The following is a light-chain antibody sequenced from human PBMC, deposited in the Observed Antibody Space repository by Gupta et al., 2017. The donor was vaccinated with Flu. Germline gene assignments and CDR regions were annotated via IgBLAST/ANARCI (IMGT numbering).Light chain of an antibody. V-gene: IGLV1-51*01. CDR2: DNN. CDR3: GTWDSSMSAQRV. CDR1: SSNTGNNY. J-gene: IGLJ2*01. Sequence: QSLSTQPSPVSAAPGQTVTITSSGSSSNTGNNYVSCYQQLPGPAPKLLIYDNNKRPSGIPDRFSGSKSGTSATMGITGLQAGDEAAYYCGTWDSSMSAQRVFGGGTKLTVL.